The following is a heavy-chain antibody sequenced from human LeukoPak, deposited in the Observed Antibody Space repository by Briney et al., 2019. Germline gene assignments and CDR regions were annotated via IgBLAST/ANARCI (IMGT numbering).Heavy chain of an antibody. V-gene: IGHV3-20*04. CDR1: GFTFDYYG. D-gene: IGHD3-22*01. Sequence: GGSLRLYCAASGFTFDYYGMTWVRQAPGNGLEWVSGINWNGGSTDYADSVKGRFTISRDNAKNSLYLQMNSLRAEDTAFYYCARDRYYDTSDFLDYWGQGTLVTVSS. CDR3: ARDRYYDTSDFLDY. CDR2: INWNGGST. J-gene: IGHJ4*02.